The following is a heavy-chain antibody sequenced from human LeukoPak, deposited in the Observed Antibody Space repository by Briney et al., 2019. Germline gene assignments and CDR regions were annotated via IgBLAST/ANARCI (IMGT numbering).Heavy chain of an antibody. CDR3: AREGAARPGLFPYMDV. CDR2: IYTSGST. Sequence: SETLSLTCTVSGGSISSGSYYWSWIRQPAGKGLEWIGRIYTSGSTNYNPSLKSRVTISVDTSKNQFSLKLSSVTAADTAVYYCAREGAARPGLFPYMDVWGKGTTVTVSS. V-gene: IGHV4-61*02. CDR1: GGSISSGSYY. J-gene: IGHJ6*03. D-gene: IGHD6-6*01.